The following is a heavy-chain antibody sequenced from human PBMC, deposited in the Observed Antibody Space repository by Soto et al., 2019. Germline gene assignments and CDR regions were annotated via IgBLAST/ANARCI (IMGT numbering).Heavy chain of an antibody. V-gene: IGHV3-74*03. J-gene: IGHJ1*01. CDR2: IGSDGRPT. CDR1: GFPFSSYW. Sequence: PGGSLRLSCVASGFPFSSYWMHWIRQVPGKGLMWVSQIGSDGRPTTYADSVKGRFTISRDNARNTLYLQMNSLRADDKAMYYCVRHYDTSGFKSGNWGQGTLVTVSS. D-gene: IGHD3-22*01. CDR3: VRHYDTSGFKSGN.